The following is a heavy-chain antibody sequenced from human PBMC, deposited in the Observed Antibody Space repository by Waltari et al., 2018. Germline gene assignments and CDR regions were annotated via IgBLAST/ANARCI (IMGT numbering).Heavy chain of an antibody. CDR3: AGVRGAGTYSFDY. D-gene: IGHD6-13*01. V-gene: IGHV3-21*01. J-gene: IGHJ4*02. CDR1: GCPFSSYS. Sequence: EVQLVESGGGLVKPGGSLRPSGAASGCPFSSYSLIWVSQAPGKGLEWVSSISSSSSYIYYADSVKGRFTISRDNAKNSLYLQMNSLRAEDTAVYYCAGVRGAGTYSFDYWGQGTLVTVSS. CDR2: ISSSSSYI.